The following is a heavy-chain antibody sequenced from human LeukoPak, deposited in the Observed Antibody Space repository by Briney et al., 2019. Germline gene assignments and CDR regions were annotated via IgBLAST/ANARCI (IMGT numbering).Heavy chain of an antibody. CDR2: MYHSGST. CDR1: GYSISSGYY. Sequence: PSETLSLTCTVSGYSISSGYYWAWIRQPPGKGLEWIGSMYHSGSTYNNPSLKSRVTISVDTSKNQFSLKLTSVTAADTAVYYCARGGGNGGGWVGHYYYMDVWGKGTTVTVSS. V-gene: IGHV4-38-2*02. J-gene: IGHJ6*03. CDR3: ARGGGNGGGWVGHYYYMDV. D-gene: IGHD4-23*01.